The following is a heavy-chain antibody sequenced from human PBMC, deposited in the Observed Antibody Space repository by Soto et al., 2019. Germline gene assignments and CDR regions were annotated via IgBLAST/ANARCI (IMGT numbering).Heavy chain of an antibody. CDR3: ARDGDYYDSSGFQRDYHYYGMDV. Sequence: QVQLVQSGAEVKKPGSSVKVSCQASGGSFSDHAISWVRQAPGQGLEWMGGIIPMLGIADNAQKFQGRVIITADEYTSTVYMELSSLRSEDTAVYYCARDGDYYDSSGFQRDYHYYGMDVWGQGTTVTVAS. D-gene: IGHD3-22*01. V-gene: IGHV1-69*01. CDR1: GGSFSDHA. J-gene: IGHJ6*02. CDR2: IIPMLGIA.